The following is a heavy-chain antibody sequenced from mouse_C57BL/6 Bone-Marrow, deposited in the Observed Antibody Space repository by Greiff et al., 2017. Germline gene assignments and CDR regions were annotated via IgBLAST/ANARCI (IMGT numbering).Heavy chain of an antibody. Sequence: EVKLMESGPSLVKPSPTLSLTCSVTGDSITSGYWNWIRKFPGNKLEYMGYISYSGSTYYNPSLKSRISITRDTSKNQYYLQLNSVTTEDTATYYCARSPPATSYFDYWGQGTTLTVSS. CDR2: ISYSGST. J-gene: IGHJ2*01. CDR3: ARSPPATSYFDY. D-gene: IGHD3-1*01. V-gene: IGHV3-8*02. CDR1: GDSITSGY.